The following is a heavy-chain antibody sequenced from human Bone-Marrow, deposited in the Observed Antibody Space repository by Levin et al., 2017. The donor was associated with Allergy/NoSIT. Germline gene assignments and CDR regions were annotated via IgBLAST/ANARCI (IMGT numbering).Heavy chain of an antibody. V-gene: IGHV4-4*07. CDR2: IYTSGST. D-gene: IGHD3-22*01. Sequence: SQTLSLPCTVSGGSIRSYYWSWIRQPAGKGLEWIGRIYTSGSTNYNPSLKSRVTMSVDTSKNQFSLKLSSVTAADTAVYYCASDPMIGANWFDPWGQGTLVTVSS. CDR3: ASDPMIGANWFDP. J-gene: IGHJ5*02. CDR1: GGSIRSYY.